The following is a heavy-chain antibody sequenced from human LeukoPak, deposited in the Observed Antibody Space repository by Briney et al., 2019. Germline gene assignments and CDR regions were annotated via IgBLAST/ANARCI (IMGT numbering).Heavy chain of an antibody. CDR1: GFTFSSYA. V-gene: IGHV3-30-3*01. CDR2: ISYDGSNK. J-gene: IGHJ3*02. Sequence: GGSLRLSCAASGFTFSSYAMHWVRQAPGKGLEWVAVISYDGSNKYYADSVKGRFTISRDNAKNTLYLQMNSLRAEDTAVYYCVRGGIASAFDIWGQGTMVTVSS. CDR3: VRGGIASAFDI. D-gene: IGHD6-13*01.